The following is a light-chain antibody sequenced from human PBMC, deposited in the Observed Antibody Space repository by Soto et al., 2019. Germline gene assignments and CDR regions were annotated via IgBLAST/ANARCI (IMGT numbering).Light chain of an antibody. CDR2: GAS. J-gene: IGKJ5*01. CDR3: QQYGSSPLIS. V-gene: IGKV3-20*01. CDR1: QTVSITY. Sequence: VLTQSPGTLSLSPGESATLSCRASQTVSITYLTWYQQKPGQAPRLLIFGASKRATGIPDRFSGSGSGRDFTLTISGLEPEDFVVYYCQQYGSSPLISFGQGTRVEIK.